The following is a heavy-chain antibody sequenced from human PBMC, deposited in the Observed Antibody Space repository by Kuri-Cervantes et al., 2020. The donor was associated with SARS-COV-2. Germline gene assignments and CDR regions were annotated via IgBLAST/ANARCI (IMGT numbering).Heavy chain of an antibody. J-gene: IGHJ2*01. Sequence: SETLSLTCTVSGGSISSYYWSWIRQPPGKRLEWIGYIYYSGSTNYNPSLKSRVTISVDTSKNQFSLKLSSVTAADTAVYYCARDLGQKRWLQYWYFDLWGRGTLVTVSS. CDR3: ARDLGQKRWLQYWYFDL. V-gene: IGHV4-59*01. CDR1: GGSISSYY. D-gene: IGHD5-24*01. CDR2: IYYSGST.